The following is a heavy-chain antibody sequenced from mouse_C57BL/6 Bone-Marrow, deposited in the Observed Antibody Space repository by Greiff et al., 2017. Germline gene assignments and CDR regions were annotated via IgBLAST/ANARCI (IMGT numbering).Heavy chain of an antibody. J-gene: IGHJ2*01. V-gene: IGHV5-6*02. D-gene: IGHD3-3*01. CDR1: GFTFSSYG. CDR3: ARPGRGFDY. CDR2: ISSGGSYT. Sequence: DVKLVESGGDLVKPGGSLKLSCAASGFTFSSYGMSWVRQTPDKRLEWVATISSGGSYTYYPDSVKGRLTISRDNATNTRYLQMSSLKSEDTAMYDCARPGRGFDYWGQGTTLTVSS.